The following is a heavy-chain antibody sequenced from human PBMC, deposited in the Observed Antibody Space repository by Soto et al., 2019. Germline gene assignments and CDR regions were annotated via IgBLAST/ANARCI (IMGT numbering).Heavy chain of an antibody. Sequence: LRLSCTASGFTFNNKWMHWVRQAPGKGLVWLSRIDGAAATTNYADSVKGRFTTSRDNAKNIVFLHVNGLTDEDTAVYYCARGGAMGVDYWGQGTLVPVSS. CDR1: GFTFNNKW. J-gene: IGHJ4*02. CDR3: ARGGAMGVDY. V-gene: IGHV3-74*01. D-gene: IGHD1-26*01. CDR2: IDGAAATT.